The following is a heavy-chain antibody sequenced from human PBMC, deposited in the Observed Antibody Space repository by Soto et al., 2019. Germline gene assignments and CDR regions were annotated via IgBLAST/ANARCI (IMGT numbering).Heavy chain of an antibody. CDR1: GGTFSSYA. Sequence: QVQLVQSGAEVKKPGSSVKVSCKASGGTFSSYAISWVRQAPGQGLAWMGGIIPIFGTANYAQKFRGRVTITADESTSTAYMELSSLRSEDTAVYYCASAGENSNSYYYYGMDVWGQGTTVTVSS. V-gene: IGHV1-69*01. CDR3: ASAGENSNSYYYYGMDV. J-gene: IGHJ6*02. CDR2: IIPIFGTA. D-gene: IGHD6-6*01.